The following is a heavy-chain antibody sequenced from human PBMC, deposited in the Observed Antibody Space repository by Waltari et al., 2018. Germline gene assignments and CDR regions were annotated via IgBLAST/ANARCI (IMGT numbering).Heavy chain of an antibody. CDR2: IFESGST. CDR1: GDSLSSRTYY. J-gene: IGHJ4*02. CDR3: ARHGRVVDVVVVVAATTIDY. Sequence: QLQLQESGPGLVQPSETMSLTCTVSGDSLSSRTYYWAWIRQPPGKGLEWSGSIFESGSTYYNPSFYSRVTISVDTSKNQFSLQLSSVTAADTAVYYCARHGRVVDVVVVVAATTIDYWGQGTLVTVSS. V-gene: IGHV4-39*01. D-gene: IGHD2-15*01.